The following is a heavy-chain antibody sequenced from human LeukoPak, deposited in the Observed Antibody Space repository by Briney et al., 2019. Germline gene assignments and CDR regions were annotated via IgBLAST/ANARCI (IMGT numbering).Heavy chain of an antibody. CDR2: ISAYNGNT. J-gene: IGHJ3*02. V-gene: IGHV1-18*01. D-gene: IGHD3-10*01. Sequence: GASVKVSCKASGYTFTSYGISWVRQAPGQGLEWMGWISAYNGNTNYAQKLQGRVTMTTDTSTSTAYMELRSLRSDDTAVYYCARVTMVRGVMQDAFDIWGQGTMVTVSS. CDR1: GYTFTSYG. CDR3: ARVTMVRGVMQDAFDI.